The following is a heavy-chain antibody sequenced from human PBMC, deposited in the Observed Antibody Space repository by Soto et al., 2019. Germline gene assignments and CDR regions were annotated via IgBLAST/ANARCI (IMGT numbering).Heavy chain of an antibody. J-gene: IGHJ6*02. D-gene: IGHD3-16*01. CDR2: IYHSGST. CDR1: GGAVSSGSYY. CDR3: ARELGESDYYYGMDV. Sequence: LSLPCSFSGGAVSSGSYYWSWIRQPPGKGLEWIGSIYHSGSTYYNPSLKSRVTISVDTSKNQFSLKLSSVTAADTAVYYCARELGESDYYYGMDVWGQGTTVTVSS. V-gene: IGHV4-39*07.